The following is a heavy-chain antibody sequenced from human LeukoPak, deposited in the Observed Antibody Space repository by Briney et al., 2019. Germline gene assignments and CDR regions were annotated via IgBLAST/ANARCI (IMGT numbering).Heavy chain of an antibody. V-gene: IGHV4-34*01. Sequence: NPSETLSLTCTVSGGSISSYYWSWIRQPPGKGLEWIGEINHSGSTNYNPSLKSRVTISVDTSKNQFSLKLSSVTAADTAVYYCARGPGVLRYCSSTSCREPVGYYFDYWGQGTLVTVSS. J-gene: IGHJ4*02. CDR1: GGSISSYY. CDR3: ARGPGVLRYCSSTSCREPVGYYFDY. D-gene: IGHD2-2*01. CDR2: INHSGST.